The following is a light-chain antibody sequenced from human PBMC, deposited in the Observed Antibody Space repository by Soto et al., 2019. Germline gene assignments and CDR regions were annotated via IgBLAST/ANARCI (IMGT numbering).Light chain of an antibody. CDR1: RTISSW. V-gene: IGKV1-5*03. J-gene: IGKJ1*01. CDR3: QHYNSYSEA. Sequence: DIQMTQSPSTLSGSVGDRVTITCRASRTISSWLAGYQQKPGKAAKLLSYKASTLKSGVPSRFSGSGAGTEFTLTSSSLQPDDFATYYCQHYNSYSEAFGQGTKVDI. CDR2: KAS.